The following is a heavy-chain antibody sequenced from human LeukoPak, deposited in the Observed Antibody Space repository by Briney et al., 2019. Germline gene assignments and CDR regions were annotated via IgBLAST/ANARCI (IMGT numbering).Heavy chain of an antibody. J-gene: IGHJ6*03. CDR1: GGSISAHY. CDR3: AKFGTYPVHVSYSYYYMDV. Sequence: SSETLSLTCTVSGGSISAHYWSWIRQPPGKGLEYIGDVYYTGTTNYNPSLKSRVTMSVDTSKNQFSLRPTSVTAADTALYYCAKFGTYPVHVSYSYYYMDVWGKGTTVTVSS. V-gene: IGHV4-59*11. D-gene: IGHD1-26*01. CDR2: VYYTGTT.